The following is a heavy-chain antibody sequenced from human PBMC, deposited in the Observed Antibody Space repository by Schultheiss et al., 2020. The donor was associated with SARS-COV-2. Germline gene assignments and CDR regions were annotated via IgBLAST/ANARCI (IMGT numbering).Heavy chain of an antibody. CDR2: INSDGSST. D-gene: IGHD2-2*03. J-gene: IGHJ6*02. CDR1: GFTFSNYW. V-gene: IGHV3-74*01. Sequence: GGSLRLSCAASGFTFSNYWMHWVRQAPGKGLEWVSRINSDGSSTSYADSVKGRFTISRDNSKNTLYLQMNSLRAEDTAVYYCAKDIGYCSSTSCYRYGMDVWGQGTTVTVSS. CDR3: AKDIGYCSSTSCYRYGMDV.